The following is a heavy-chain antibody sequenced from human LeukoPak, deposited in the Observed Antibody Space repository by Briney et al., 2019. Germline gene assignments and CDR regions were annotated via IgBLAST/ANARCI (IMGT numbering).Heavy chain of an antibody. V-gene: IGHV1-69*04. Sequence: ASVKVSCKASGGTFSSYAISWVRQAPGQGLEWMGRIIPILGIANYAQKFQGRVTITADKPTSTAYMELSSLRSEDTAVYYCARDRSTSAYYYYGMDVWGQGTTVTVSS. J-gene: IGHJ6*02. CDR3: ARDRSTSAYYYYGMDV. CDR2: IIPILGIA. CDR1: GGTFSSYA. D-gene: IGHD2-2*01.